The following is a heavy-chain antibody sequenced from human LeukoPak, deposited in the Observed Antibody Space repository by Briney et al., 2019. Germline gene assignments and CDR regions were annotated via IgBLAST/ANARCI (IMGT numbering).Heavy chain of an antibody. J-gene: IGHJ4*02. CDR3: ARDLGYYTNYVAD. CDR2: IKEDGSEK. D-gene: IGHD2/OR15-2a*01. CDR1: GFTFSCCW. Sequence: GGSLRLSCAASGFTFSCCWMSWVRQAPGEGLEWVANIKEDGSEKYYVDSVKGRFTISRDNAKNSLYLQMNSLRAEDTAVYYCARDLGYYTNYVADWGQGTLVTVSS. V-gene: IGHV3-7*01.